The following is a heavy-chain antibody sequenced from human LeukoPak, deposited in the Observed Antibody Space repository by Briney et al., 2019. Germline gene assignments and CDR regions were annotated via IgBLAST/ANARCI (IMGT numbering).Heavy chain of an antibody. CDR1: GFTFRSNW. Sequence: PGGSLRLSCTASGFTFRSNWMSWVRQAPGKGLEWVANVNQAGSDKRYVDSVKGRFTISRDNAKNSLDLQMNSLRGEDMAVYYCARDPYSGSYSWGHDAFDIWGQGTMVTVSS. J-gene: IGHJ3*02. V-gene: IGHV3-7*01. CDR3: ARDPYSGSYSWGHDAFDI. CDR2: VNQAGSDK. D-gene: IGHD1-26*01.